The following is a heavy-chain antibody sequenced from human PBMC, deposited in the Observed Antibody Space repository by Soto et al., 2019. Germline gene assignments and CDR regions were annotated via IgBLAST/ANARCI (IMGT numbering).Heavy chain of an antibody. CDR3: ARWFTYGNFDYFDY. V-gene: IGHV3-74*01. D-gene: IGHD3-10*01. CDR2: LDSGGSST. J-gene: IGHJ4*02. CDR1: VFTFSSYW. Sequence: GGSLRLSCAASVFTFSSYWMYWFRQAPGKGLVWVSRLDSGGSSTTYADSVKGRFTISRDNAKNTLYLQMNGLRAEDTAVYYCARWFTYGNFDYFDYWGQGTQVTVS.